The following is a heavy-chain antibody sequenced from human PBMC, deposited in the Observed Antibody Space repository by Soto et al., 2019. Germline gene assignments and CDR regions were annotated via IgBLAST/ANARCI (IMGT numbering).Heavy chain of an antibody. J-gene: IGHJ4*02. CDR3: ARAPSKDYDFWSGYFDY. CDR1: GGSISSGGYY. D-gene: IGHD3-3*01. CDR2: IYYSGST. Sequence: SETLSLTCTVSGGSISSGGYYWSWIRQHPGKGLEWIGYIYYSGSTYYNPSLKSRVTISVDTSKNQFSLKLSSVTAADTAVYYCARAPSKDYDFWSGYFDYWGQGTLVTVSS. V-gene: IGHV4-31*03.